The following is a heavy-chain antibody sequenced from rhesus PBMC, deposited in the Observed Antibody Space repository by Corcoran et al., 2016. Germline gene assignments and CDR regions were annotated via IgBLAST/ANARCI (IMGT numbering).Heavy chain of an antibody. D-gene: IGHD6-13*01. J-gene: IGHJ2*01. CDR1: GYTFTSYY. CDR3: TRGGAAGRYWYFDI. V-gene: IGHV1-1*01. Sequence: QVQLVQSGAEIKQPGASVKLSCKASGYTFTSYYMHWVRQAPGQGLEWIGLHSPNNGHKGYAQNFQGRVTITTDTSTSTGYMELSSLRSEDTAVYYCTRGGAAGRYWYFDIWGPGTPITISS. CDR2: HSPNNGHK.